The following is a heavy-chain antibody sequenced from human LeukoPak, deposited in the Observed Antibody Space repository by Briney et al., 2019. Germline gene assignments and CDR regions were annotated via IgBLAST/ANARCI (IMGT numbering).Heavy chain of an antibody. J-gene: IGHJ3*02. CDR1: GGSISSYY. CDR2: IYYSGST. CDR3: ARVSPSEWMATTNAFDI. D-gene: IGHD5-24*01. V-gene: IGHV4-59*01. Sequence: SETLSLTCTVSGGSISSYYWSWIRQLPGKGLEWIGYIYYSGSTNYNPSLKSRVTISVDTSKNQFSLKLSSVTAADTAVYYCARVSPSEWMATTNAFDIWGQGTMVTVSS.